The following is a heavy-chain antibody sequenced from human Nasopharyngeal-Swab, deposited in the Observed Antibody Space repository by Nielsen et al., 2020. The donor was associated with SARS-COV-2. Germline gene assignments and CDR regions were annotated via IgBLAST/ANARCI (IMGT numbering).Heavy chain of an antibody. CDR3: ARLSNWDFDS. V-gene: IGHV5-51*01. J-gene: IGHJ4*02. Sequence: GESLKISCKGSGNNFNRYWIGWVRQMPGKGPEWMGIIYPDDSDTKYSPPFEGQVTISADKSISTAYLQWNGLKASDTAMYYCARLSNWDFDSWGQGTLVTVSS. CDR2: IYPDDSDT. D-gene: IGHD1-1*01. CDR1: GNNFNRYW.